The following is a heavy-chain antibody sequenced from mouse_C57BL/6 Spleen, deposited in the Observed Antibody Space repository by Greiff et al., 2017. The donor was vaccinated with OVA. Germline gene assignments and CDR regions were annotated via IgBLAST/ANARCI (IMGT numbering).Heavy chain of an antibody. CDR2: INPSTGGT. J-gene: IGHJ2*01. CDR1: GYSFTGYY. Sequence: VQLQQSGPELVKPGASVKISCKASGYSFTGYYMNWVKQSPEKSLEWIGEINPSTGGTTYNQKFKAKATLTVDKSSSTAYMQLKSLTSEDSAVYYCARLGPYYYGSSYFDYWGQGTTLTVSS. D-gene: IGHD1-1*01. V-gene: IGHV1-42*01. CDR3: ARLGPYYYGSSYFDY.